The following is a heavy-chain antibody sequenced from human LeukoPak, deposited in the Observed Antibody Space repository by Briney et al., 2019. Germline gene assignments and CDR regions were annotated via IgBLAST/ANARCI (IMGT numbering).Heavy chain of an antibody. Sequence: GGSLRLSCAASGFTFSSYGMHWVRQAPGKGLEWVAVISYDGSNKYYADSVKGRFTISRDNSKNTLYLQMNSLRAEDTAVYYCAKEARYIYVWEAFDIWGQGTMVTVSS. V-gene: IGHV3-30*18. CDR1: GFTFSSYG. CDR3: AKEARYIYVWEAFDI. D-gene: IGHD5-18*01. J-gene: IGHJ3*02. CDR2: ISYDGSNK.